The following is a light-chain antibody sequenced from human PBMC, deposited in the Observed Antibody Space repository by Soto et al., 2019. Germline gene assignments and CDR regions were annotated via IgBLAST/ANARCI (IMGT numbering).Light chain of an antibody. J-gene: IGKJ5*01. V-gene: IGKV3-11*01. CDR3: QQRAGSST. Sequence: EIVLTPSPATLSLSPGERATLSCRASQSVNSYLAWYQQKPGQAPRLLFYDASRRVTGIPARFSGSGSGTDFTLTLSSLEPEDFAVYYCQQRAGSSTFGQGTRLEI. CDR2: DAS. CDR1: QSVNSY.